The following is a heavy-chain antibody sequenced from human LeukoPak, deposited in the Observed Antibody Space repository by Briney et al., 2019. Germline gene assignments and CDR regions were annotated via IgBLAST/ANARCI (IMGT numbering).Heavy chain of an antibody. CDR2: IWYDGGNK. D-gene: IGHD4-11*01. CDR1: GFTFSHYG. V-gene: IGHV3-33*01. Sequence: PGRSLRLSCAASGFTFSHYGMHWVRQAPGEGLEWVAVIWYDGGNKYYGDSVKGRFTISGDNSQNTLYLQMNSLRAEDTAVYYCARDDYSNSIPFDYWGQGTLVTVSS. J-gene: IGHJ4*02. CDR3: ARDDYSNSIPFDY.